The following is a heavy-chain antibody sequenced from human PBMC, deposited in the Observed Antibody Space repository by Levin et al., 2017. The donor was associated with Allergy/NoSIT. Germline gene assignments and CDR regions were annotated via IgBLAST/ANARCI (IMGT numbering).Heavy chain of an antibody. D-gene: IGHD2-2*01. CDR3: ARLLSIVVVPAAMRPDY. V-gene: IGHV4-39*01. CDR1: CVSIRSSSYY. CDR2: IYYSGST. J-gene: IGHJ4*02. Sequence: SPTLSLPCTVSCVSIRSSSYYWGWIRQPPGKGLEWIGSIYYSGSTYYNPSLKSRVTISVDTSKNQFSLKLSSVTAADTAVYYCARLLSIVVVPAAMRPDYWGQGTLVTVSS.